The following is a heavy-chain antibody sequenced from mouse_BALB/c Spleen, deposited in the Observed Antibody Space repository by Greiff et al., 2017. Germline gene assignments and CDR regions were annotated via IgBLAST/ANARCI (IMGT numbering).Heavy chain of an antibody. J-gene: IGHJ4*01. D-gene: IGHD2-12*01. V-gene: IGHV5-6-5*01. CDR2: ISSGGST. Sequence: EVHLVESGGGLVKPGGSLKLSCAASGFTFSSYAMSWVRQTPEKRLEWVASISSGGSTYYPDSVKGRFTISRDNARNILYLQMSSLRSEDTAMYYCARGGTLRQAMDYWGQGTSVTVSS. CDR3: ARGGTLRQAMDY. CDR1: GFTFSSYA.